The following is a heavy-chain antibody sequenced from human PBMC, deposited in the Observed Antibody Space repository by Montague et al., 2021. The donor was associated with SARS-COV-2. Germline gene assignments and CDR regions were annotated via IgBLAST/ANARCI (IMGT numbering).Heavy chain of an antibody. CDR3: VRGLSFTSMFRFFDY. V-gene: IGHV4-59*02. Sequence: SETLSLTCAISGGSASGYYWAWIWQPPGKGLEWIGYMYYTGTSNYNPSPKSRVPMSIDTSTNHFFLNLTSVAAADTGVYYCVRGLSFTSMFRFFDYWGHGAQVTVSS. CDR1: GGSASGYY. J-gene: IGHJ4*01. CDR2: MYYTGTS. D-gene: IGHD2-2*01.